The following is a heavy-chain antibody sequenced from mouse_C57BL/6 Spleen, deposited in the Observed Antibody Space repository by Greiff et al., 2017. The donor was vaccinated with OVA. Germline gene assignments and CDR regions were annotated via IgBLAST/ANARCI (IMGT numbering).Heavy chain of an antibody. V-gene: IGHV1-55*01. CDR3: AKRWAGY. CDR1: GYTFTSYW. J-gene: IGHJ2*01. CDR2: IYPGSGST. D-gene: IGHD1-1*01. Sequence: VKLQQPGAELVKPGASVKMSCKASGYTFTSYWITWVKQRPGQGLEWIGDIYPGSGSTNYNEKFKSKATLTVDTSSSTVYMQLSILTSEDSAVYYCAKRWAGYWGQGTTLTVSS.